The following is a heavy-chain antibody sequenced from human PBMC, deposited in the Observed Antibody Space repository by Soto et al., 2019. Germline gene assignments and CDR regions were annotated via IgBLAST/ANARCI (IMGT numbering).Heavy chain of an antibody. D-gene: IGHD6-19*01. CDR3: EGGKTVPGLFGY. CDR2: MYSGGSI. Sequence: EVQLVESGGGLVQPGGSLRLSCAASGLTVSSNHMSWVRQAPGKGLEWVSIMYSGGSIYYADSVKGGFTISRDNSKNTLYLQMSSLRAEDTAVYYCEGGKTVPGLFGYWGQGTLFTVSS. V-gene: IGHV3-66*01. CDR1: GLTVSSNH. J-gene: IGHJ4*02.